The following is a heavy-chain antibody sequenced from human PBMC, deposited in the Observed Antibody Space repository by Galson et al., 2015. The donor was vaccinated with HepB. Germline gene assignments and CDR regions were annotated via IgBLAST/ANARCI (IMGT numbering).Heavy chain of an antibody. Sequence: SLRLSCAASGFTFSSYSMNWVRQAPGKGLEWVSSISSSSSYIYYADSVKGRFTISRDNAKNSLYLQMNSLRAEDTAVYYCARDLTTTEWLDFDYWGQGTLVTVSS. D-gene: IGHD6-19*01. CDR3: ARDLTTTEWLDFDY. CDR1: GFTFSSYS. J-gene: IGHJ4*02. V-gene: IGHV3-21*04. CDR2: ISSSSSYI.